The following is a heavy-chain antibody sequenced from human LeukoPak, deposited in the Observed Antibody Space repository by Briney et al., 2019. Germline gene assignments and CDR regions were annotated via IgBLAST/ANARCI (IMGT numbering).Heavy chain of an antibody. CDR1: GFIFNNHG. Sequence: GGSLRLSCAASGFIFNNHGMHWVRQAPGKGPEWVALIWFDGSEKFYGDSVKGRFTISRDNSKNTVYLQMNSLRAEDTAVYYCAKESRYCSGGSCYITVFLDYWGQGTLVTVSS. V-gene: IGHV3-33*06. CDR3: AKESRYCSGGSCYITVFLDY. CDR2: IWFDGSEK. J-gene: IGHJ4*02. D-gene: IGHD2-15*01.